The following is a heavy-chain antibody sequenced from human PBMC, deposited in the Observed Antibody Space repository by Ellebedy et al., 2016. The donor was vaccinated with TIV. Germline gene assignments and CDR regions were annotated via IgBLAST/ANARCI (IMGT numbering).Heavy chain of an antibody. CDR1: GGSISSTNW. J-gene: IGHJ3*02. D-gene: IGHD4-17*01. V-gene: IGHV4-4*02. Sequence: MPSETLSLTCAVSGGSISSTNWWSWVRQPPGKGLEWIGEIYHSGSTNYNPSLKSRVTMSVDKSKNKFSLKLSSVTAADTAVYYCAKRQAYGDYEYAFDIWGQGTMVTVSS. CDR2: IYHSGST. CDR3: AKRQAYGDYEYAFDI.